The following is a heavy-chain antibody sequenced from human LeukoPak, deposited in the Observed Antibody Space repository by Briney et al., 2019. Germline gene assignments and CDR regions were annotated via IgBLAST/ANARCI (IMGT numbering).Heavy chain of an antibody. CDR1: GGTFSSYA. D-gene: IGHD4-23*01. CDR2: IIPIFGTA. Sequence: ASVKVSCKASGGTFSSYAISWVRQAPGQGLEWMGGIIPIFGTANYAQKFQGRVTITADESASTAYMELSSLRSEDTAVYYCARASYGGNSEAFDIWGQGTMVTASS. J-gene: IGHJ3*02. CDR3: ARASYGGNSEAFDI. V-gene: IGHV1-69*01.